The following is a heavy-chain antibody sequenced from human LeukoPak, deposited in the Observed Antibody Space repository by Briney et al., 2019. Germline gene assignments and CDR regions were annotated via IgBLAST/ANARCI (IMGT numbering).Heavy chain of an antibody. J-gene: IGHJ4*02. CDR3: ARRGYSGYNHDY. CDR1: GGSISTYY. CDR2: IYYSGST. D-gene: IGHD5-12*01. Sequence: SETLSLTCTVSGGSISTYYWSWIRQPPGKGLEWIGYIYYSGSTNYNPSLKSRVTISIDTSKNQFSLKLSSATAADTAVYYCARRGYSGYNHDYWGQGTLVTVSS. V-gene: IGHV4-59*01.